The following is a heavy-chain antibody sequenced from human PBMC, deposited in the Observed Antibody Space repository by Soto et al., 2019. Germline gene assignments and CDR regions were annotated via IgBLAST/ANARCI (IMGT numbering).Heavy chain of an antibody. Sequence: SVKVSCKASGGTFSSYAISWVRQAPGQGLEWMGGIIPIFGTANYAQKFQGRVTITADESTSTAYMELSSLRSEDTAVYYCAREGSGLVPAAKYYYYCYGMDVWGQGTTVTVSS. CDR3: AREGSGLVPAAKYYYYCYGMDV. J-gene: IGHJ6*02. D-gene: IGHD2-2*01. CDR2: IIPIFGTA. V-gene: IGHV1-69*13. CDR1: GGTFSSYA.